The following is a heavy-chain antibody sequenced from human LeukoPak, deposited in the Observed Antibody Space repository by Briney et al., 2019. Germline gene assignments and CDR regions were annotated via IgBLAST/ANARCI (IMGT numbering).Heavy chain of an antibody. Sequence: ASVKVSCKASGHTFTSYDINWVRQATGQGLEWMGWMNPNSGNTGYAQKFQERATMTRKTSISTAYMELSSLRSEDTAVYYCASNYRSGIDYWGQGTLVTVSS. CDR2: MNPNSGNT. V-gene: IGHV1-8*01. CDR3: ASNYRSGIDY. CDR1: GHTFTSYD. D-gene: IGHD3-10*01. J-gene: IGHJ4*02.